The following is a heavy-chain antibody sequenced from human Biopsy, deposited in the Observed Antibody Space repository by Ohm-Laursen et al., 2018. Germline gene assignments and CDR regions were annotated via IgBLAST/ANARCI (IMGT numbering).Heavy chain of an antibody. D-gene: IGHD3-3*01. Sequence: ASVKVSCKASGYTFTNYGISWVRQAPGQGLEWMGWVSPYNGDTDYAQKLQGRVTMTTDTSTSTAYMDLRSLRSDDTAVYYCARDRWPHVTLLGLVVFDFWGQGTLAIVSS. CDR1: GYTFTNYG. CDR3: ARDRWPHVTLLGLVVFDF. J-gene: IGHJ4*02. V-gene: IGHV1-18*01. CDR2: VSPYNGDT.